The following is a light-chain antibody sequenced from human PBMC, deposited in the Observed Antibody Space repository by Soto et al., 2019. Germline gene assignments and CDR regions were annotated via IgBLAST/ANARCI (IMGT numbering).Light chain of an antibody. CDR2: DAS. V-gene: IGKV1-33*01. CDR1: QDISNY. J-gene: IGKJ1*01. CDR3: QQYDNLTPPT. Sequence: DIQMTQSPSSLSASVGDRVTITCQASQDISNYLNWYQQKPGKAPKLLIYDASNLKTGVPSMFSGSGSGTDFTFPISSLQPEDIATYYCQQYDNLTPPTFGQGTKLEIK.